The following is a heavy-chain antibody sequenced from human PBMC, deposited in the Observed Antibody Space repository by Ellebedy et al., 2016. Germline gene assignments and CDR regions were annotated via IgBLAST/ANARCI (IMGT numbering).Heavy chain of an antibody. D-gene: IGHD3/OR15-3a*01. CDR2: ISGSRGST. CDR3: VRDRDYYFDY. CDR1: GFTFSSYD. J-gene: IGHJ4*02. Sequence: GGSLRLSCAASGFTFSSYDMSWVRQAPGKGPEWVSTISGSRGSTDYADSVKGRFAISRDYATNSVYLQMHSLRAEDTAVYYCVRDRDYYFDYWGQGTLVTVSS. V-gene: IGHV3-21*01.